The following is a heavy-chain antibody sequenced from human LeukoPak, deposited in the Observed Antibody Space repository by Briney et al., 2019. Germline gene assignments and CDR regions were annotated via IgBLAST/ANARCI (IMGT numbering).Heavy chain of an antibody. J-gene: IGHJ4*02. V-gene: IGHV3-21*04. Sequence: GGSLRLSCAASAFTFSSYTMNWVRQAPGKGLEWVSSITSSSSFIYYADSLKGRFTISRDNAKNSLYLQINSLRAEDTAVYYCVPDLAWFHYAYWGQGTLVTVSS. CDR3: VPDLAWFHYAY. D-gene: IGHD3-9*01. CDR2: ITSSSSFI. CDR1: AFTFSSYT.